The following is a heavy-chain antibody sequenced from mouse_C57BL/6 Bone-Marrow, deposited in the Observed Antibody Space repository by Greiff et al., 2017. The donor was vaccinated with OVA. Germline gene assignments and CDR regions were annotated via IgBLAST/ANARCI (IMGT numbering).Heavy chain of an antibody. D-gene: IGHD2-4*01. Sequence: EVKLQESGPELVKPGASVKMSCKASGYTFTDYNMHWVKQSHGKSLEWIGYINPNNGGTSYNQKFKGKATLTVNKSSSTAYMELRSLTSEDSAVYYCARLGDYEWFAYWGQGTLVTVSA. J-gene: IGHJ3*01. CDR2: INPNNGGT. CDR1: GYTFTDYN. V-gene: IGHV1-22*01. CDR3: ARLGDYEWFAY.